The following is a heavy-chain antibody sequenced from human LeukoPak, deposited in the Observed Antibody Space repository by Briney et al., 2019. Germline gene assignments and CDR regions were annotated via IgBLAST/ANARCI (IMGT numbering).Heavy chain of an antibody. CDR3: ARESDGGASDC. D-gene: IGHD4-23*01. CDR2: IYYSGST. J-gene: IGHJ4*02. Sequence: SETLSLTCTVSGGSISSYYWSWIRQPPGKGLEWIGYIYYSGSTDYNPSLKSRVTISVDTSKNQFSLKLSSVTAADTAVYYCARESDGGASDCWGQGTLVTVSS. CDR1: GGSISSYY. V-gene: IGHV4-59*01.